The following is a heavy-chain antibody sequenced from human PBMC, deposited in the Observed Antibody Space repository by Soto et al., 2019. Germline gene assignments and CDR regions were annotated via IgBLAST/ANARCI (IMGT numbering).Heavy chain of an antibody. CDR3: ARVGLNSSGPFDP. CDR2: IIPIFGTA. J-gene: IGHJ5*02. Sequence: GASVKVSCKASGGTFSSYAISWVRQAPGQGLEWMGGIIPIFGTANYAQKFQGRVTITVDESTSTAYMELSSLRSEDTAVYYCARVGLNSSGPFDPWGQGTLVTVSS. CDR1: GGTFSSYA. V-gene: IGHV1-69*13. D-gene: IGHD6-19*01.